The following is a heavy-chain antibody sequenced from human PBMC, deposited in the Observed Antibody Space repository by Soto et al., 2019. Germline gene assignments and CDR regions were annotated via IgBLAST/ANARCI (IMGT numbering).Heavy chain of an antibody. V-gene: IGHV3-15*01. J-gene: IGHJ4*02. CDR2: IKSEEHGGTA. D-gene: IGHD6-19*01. CDR3: RGRYCPAGGSGCYWAY. Sequence: EVQLVESGGGLVKPGGSLRLTCRGSGFSGFNFKNAWMGWVRQAPGKGPEWVGHIKSEEHGGTAEHGAPVQGRFGISRDDSPATIYLHMSSLKTEDTALYYCRGRYCPAGGSGCYWAYWGRGALVTVSS. CDR1: GFSGFNFKNAW.